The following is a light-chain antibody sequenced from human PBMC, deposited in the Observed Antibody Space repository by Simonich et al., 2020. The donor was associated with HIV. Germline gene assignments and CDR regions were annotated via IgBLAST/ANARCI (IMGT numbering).Light chain of an antibody. V-gene: IGKV4-1*01. CDR1: QGVLYSSNNKNY. CDR2: WAS. Sequence: DIVMTQSPDSLAVSLGERATINCKSSQGVLYSSNNKNYLSWYQQKPGQAPKLLIYWASTRESGVPDRFSGSGSGTDFTLTINSLQAEDVAVYYCQQYYSTPQTFGQGTKVEIK. CDR3: QQYYSTPQT. J-gene: IGKJ1*01.